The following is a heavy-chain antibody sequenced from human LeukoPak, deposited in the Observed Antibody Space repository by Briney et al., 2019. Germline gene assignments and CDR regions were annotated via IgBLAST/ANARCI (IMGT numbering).Heavy chain of an antibody. Sequence: ASEKVSCKASGYTYTDYAMSWVRQAAGQWLEWMGWIDTNTGNPTYAQGFTGRFGFSLDTSVSTAYLQISSLKAEDTAVYYCARKPYDSRGYYLHEFWGQGTLVTVSS. CDR1: GYTYTDYA. CDR3: ARKPYDSRGYYLHEF. CDR2: IDTNTGNP. V-gene: IGHV7-4-1*02. J-gene: IGHJ4*02. D-gene: IGHD3-22*01.